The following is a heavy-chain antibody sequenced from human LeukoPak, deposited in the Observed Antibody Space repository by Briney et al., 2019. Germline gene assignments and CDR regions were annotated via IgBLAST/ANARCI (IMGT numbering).Heavy chain of an antibody. CDR2: ISAYNGNT. CDR3: ARDSSQNYYGSGSYYLFDY. J-gene: IGHJ4*02. CDR1: GYTFTSYG. D-gene: IGHD3-10*01. Sequence: ASVKVSCKASGYTFTSYGISWVRQAPGQGLEWMGWISAYNGNTNYAQKLQGRVTMTTDTSTSTAYMELRSLRSDDTAVYYCARDSSQNYYGSGSYYLFDYWGQGTLVTVSS. V-gene: IGHV1-18*01.